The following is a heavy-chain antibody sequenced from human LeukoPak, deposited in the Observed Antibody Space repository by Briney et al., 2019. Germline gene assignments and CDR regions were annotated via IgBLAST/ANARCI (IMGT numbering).Heavy chain of an antibody. D-gene: IGHD1-14*01. J-gene: IGHJ4*02. V-gene: IGHV3-30*03. CDR2: ISYDGSEK. CDR1: GFIFSSYG. CDR3: AREVGSINDY. Sequence: PXGSLRLSCAASGFIFSSYGMHWVRQAPGKGLEWVAVISYDGSEKYYAESVKGRFTISRDSSKNTLYLQMNSLRPEDTAVYYCAREVGSINDYWGQGTLVTVSS.